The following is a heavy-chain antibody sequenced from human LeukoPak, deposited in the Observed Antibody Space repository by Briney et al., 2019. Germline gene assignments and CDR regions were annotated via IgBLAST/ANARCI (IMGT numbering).Heavy chain of an antibody. D-gene: IGHD3-3*01. CDR1: GGTFSSYA. Sequence: SVKVSCKASGGTFSSYAISWVRQAPGQGLEWMGGIIPIFGTANYAQKFQGRVTITADESTSTAYMELSSLRSEDTAVYYCARTLITIFGVAQGWFDPWGQGTLVTVSS. CDR2: IIPIFGTA. J-gene: IGHJ5*02. V-gene: IGHV1-69*13. CDR3: ARTLITIFGVAQGWFDP.